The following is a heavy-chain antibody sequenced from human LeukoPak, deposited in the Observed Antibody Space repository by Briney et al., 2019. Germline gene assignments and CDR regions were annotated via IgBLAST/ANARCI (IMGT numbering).Heavy chain of an antibody. Sequence: GGSLTLFCTASGFTFSSYNMNWARQAPGEGLEWVSYMGISSINIYYAGSVKGRFTISRDNAKNSLYLQMHSLRAEDTAVYYCARDPDSSGYYYSYFDYWGLGTLVTVA. V-gene: IGHV3-21*01. D-gene: IGHD3-22*01. CDR3: ARDPDSSGYYYSYFDY. CDR1: GFTFSSYN. J-gene: IGHJ4*02. CDR2: MGISSINI.